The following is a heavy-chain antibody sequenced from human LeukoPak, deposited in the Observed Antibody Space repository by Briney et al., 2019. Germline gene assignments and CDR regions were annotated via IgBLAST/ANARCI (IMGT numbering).Heavy chain of an antibody. CDR2: IRYDGSNK. CDR1: GFTFSGYG. CDR3: AKAHSVGATSSVDY. D-gene: IGHD1-26*01. J-gene: IGHJ4*02. V-gene: IGHV3-30*02. Sequence: GGSLRLSCAASGFTFSGYGMHWVRQAPGKGLEWAAFIRYDGSNKYYADSVKGRFTISRDNSKNTLYLQMSSLRAEDTAVYYCAKAHSVGATSSVDYWGQGTLVTVSS.